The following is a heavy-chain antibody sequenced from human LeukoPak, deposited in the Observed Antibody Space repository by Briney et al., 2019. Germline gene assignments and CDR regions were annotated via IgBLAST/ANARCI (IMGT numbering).Heavy chain of an antibody. Sequence: SETLSLTCTVSGGSISSGGYYWSWIRQPPGKGLEWIGYIYHSGSTYYNPSLKSRVTISVDRSKNQFSLKLSSVTAADTAVYYCARESPSGACRFDPWGQGTLVTVSS. CDR2: IYHSGST. D-gene: IGHD2-21*02. V-gene: IGHV4-30-2*01. CDR1: GGSISSGGYY. J-gene: IGHJ5*02. CDR3: ARESPSGACRFDP.